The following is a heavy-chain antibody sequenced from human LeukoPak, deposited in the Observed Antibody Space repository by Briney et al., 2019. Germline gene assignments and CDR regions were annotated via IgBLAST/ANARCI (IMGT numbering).Heavy chain of an antibody. CDR2: IYTSGST. V-gene: IGHV4-39*07. J-gene: IGHJ4*02. CDR1: SGSISSSSYY. Sequence: PSETLSLTCTVSSGSISSSSYYWGWIRQPPGKGLEWIGRIYTSGSTNYNPSLKSRVTISADTSKNQFSLKLSSVTAADTAVYYCARVTNSKYAYGYTDNFDYWGQGTLVTVSS. CDR3: ARVTNSKYAYGYTDNFDY. D-gene: IGHD3-16*01.